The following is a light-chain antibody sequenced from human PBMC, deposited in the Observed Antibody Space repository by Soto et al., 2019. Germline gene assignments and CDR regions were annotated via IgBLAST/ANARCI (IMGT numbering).Light chain of an antibody. CDR2: QVT. CDR3: SSYAGSLVV. J-gene: IGLJ2*01. V-gene: IGLV2-8*01. CDR1: NSDIGAYNY. Sequence: QSALTQPPSASGSPGQSVTISCTGTNSDIGAYNYVSWYRQYPDKAPKLLVYQVTKRPSGVPDRFSGSKSGNKAALTVSGLQAEDEAVYYCSSYAGSLVVFGGGTKLTVL.